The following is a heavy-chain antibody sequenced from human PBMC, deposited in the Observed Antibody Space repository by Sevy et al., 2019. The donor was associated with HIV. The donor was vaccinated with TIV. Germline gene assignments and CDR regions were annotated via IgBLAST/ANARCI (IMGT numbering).Heavy chain of an antibody. Sequence: GGSLRLSCAASGFTFISYAMSWVRQAPGKGLEWVSAISGSGGSTYYADSVKGRFTISRDNSKNTLYLQMNSLRAEDTAVYYCAKGSLHYYDSSGYYYVGFDYWGQGTLVTVSS. CDR1: GFTFISYA. CDR3: AKGSLHYYDSSGYYYVGFDY. CDR2: ISGSGGST. J-gene: IGHJ4*02. D-gene: IGHD3-22*01. V-gene: IGHV3-23*01.